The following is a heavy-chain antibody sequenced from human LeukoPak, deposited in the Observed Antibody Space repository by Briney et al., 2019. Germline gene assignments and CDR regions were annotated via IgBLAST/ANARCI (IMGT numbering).Heavy chain of an antibody. CDR3: ARGSSATDYYYYGMDV. V-gene: IGHV3-72*01. CDR1: GFTFSDHY. D-gene: IGHD5-24*01. Sequence: GGSLRLSCAASGFTFSDHYMDWVRQAPGEGLEWVGRTGNKANSYTSQYAASVKGRFTISRDDSKNSLYLQMNSLKTEDTAVYYCARGSSATDYYYYGMDVWGQGTTVTVSS. CDR2: TGNKANSYTS. J-gene: IGHJ6*02.